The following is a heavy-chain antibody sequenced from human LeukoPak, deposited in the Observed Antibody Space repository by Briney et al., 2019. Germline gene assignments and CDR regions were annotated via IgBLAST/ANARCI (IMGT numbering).Heavy chain of an antibody. CDR3: ARGQRHYYDSSGYRGFDY. V-gene: IGHV1-69*01. CDR1: GGTFSSYA. D-gene: IGHD3-22*01. CDR2: IIPIFGTA. J-gene: IGHJ4*02. Sequence: VASVKVSCKASGGTFSSYAISWVRQAPGQGLEWMGGIIPIFGTANYAQKFQGRDTITADESTSTAYMELSSLRSEDTAVYYCARGQRHYYDSSGYRGFDYWGQGTLVTVSS.